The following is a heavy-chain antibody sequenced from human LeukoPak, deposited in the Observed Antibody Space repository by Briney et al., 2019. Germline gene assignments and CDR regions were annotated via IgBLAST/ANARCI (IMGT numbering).Heavy chain of an antibody. J-gene: IGHJ4*02. CDR2: IIPIFGTA. D-gene: IGHD4-11*01. CDR1: GGTFSSYA. V-gene: IGHV1-69*05. CDR3: ARGYSISREATFDY. Sequence: ASVKVSCKASGGTFSSYAISWVRQAPGQGLEWMGGIIPIFGTANYAQKFQGRVTITTDESTSTAYMELSSLGSEDTAVYYCARGYSISREATFDYWGQGTLVTVSS.